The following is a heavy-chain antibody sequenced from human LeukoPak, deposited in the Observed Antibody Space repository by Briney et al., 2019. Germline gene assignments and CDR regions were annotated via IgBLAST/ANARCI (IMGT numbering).Heavy chain of an antibody. D-gene: IGHD6-6*01. J-gene: IGHJ5*02. CDR1: GGSFSGYY. V-gene: IGHV4-34*01. CDR3: TRDPYPAFRVNWFDP. Sequence: SETLSLTCAVYGGSFSGYYRSWIRQPPGKGLEWIGEINHSGGTNYNPSLKSRVTISVDTSKNQFSLKLSSVTAADTAVYYCTRDPYPAFRVNWFDPWGQGTLVTVSS. CDR2: INHSGGT.